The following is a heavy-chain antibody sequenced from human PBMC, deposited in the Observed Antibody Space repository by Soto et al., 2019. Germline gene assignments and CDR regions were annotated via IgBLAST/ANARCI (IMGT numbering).Heavy chain of an antibody. CDR2: ISSSSSYI. V-gene: IGHV3-21*01. CDR3: ASASTTRAVAGDFDY. CDR1: GFTFSSYS. J-gene: IGHJ4*02. Sequence: EVQLVESGGGLVKPGGSLRLSCAASGFTFSSYSMNWVRQAPGKGLEWVSSISSSSSYIYYADSVKGRFTISRDNAKNSLYLQTNSLRAEDTAVYSCASASTTRAVAGDFDYWGQGTLVTVSS. D-gene: IGHD6-19*01.